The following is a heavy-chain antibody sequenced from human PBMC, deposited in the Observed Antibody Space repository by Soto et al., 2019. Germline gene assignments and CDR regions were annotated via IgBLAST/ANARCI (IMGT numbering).Heavy chain of an antibody. CDR1: GYTFTSYD. CDR2: MNPNSGNT. Sequence: QVKLVQSGAEVKKPGASVKVSCKASGYTFTSYDINWVRQATGQGLEWMGWMNPNSGNTGYAQKFQGRVTMTRNTSIRTAYMELSSLRSEDTAVYYCARGLEWSRSLDPWGQGTLVTVSS. J-gene: IGHJ5*02. CDR3: ARGLEWSRSLDP. D-gene: IGHD3-3*01. V-gene: IGHV1-8*01.